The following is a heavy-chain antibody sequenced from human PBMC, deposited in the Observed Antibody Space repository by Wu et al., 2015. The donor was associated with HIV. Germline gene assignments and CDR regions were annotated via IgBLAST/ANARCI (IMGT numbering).Heavy chain of an antibody. J-gene: IGHJ2*01. V-gene: IGHV1-18*01. Sequence: QAQLVQSGPEAKRPGASVNVSCKASYILTSYPIGRVRQAPGQRLEWMGWMNPKNGYVKAAQRFEGRIALSTNNSAHTAYMELRSLTSDDTAIYFCARVQFDPDYYTYFDLWGQGTLVTVSS. CDR2: MNPKNGYV. CDR3: ARVQFDPDYYTYFDL. CDR1: YILTSYP. D-gene: IGHD3-9*01.